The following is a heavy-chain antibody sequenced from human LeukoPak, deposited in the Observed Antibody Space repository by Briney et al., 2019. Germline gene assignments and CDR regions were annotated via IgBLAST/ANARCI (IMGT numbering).Heavy chain of an antibody. CDR3: ARASLIATLPAPLDY. J-gene: IGHJ4*02. CDR2: ISAYNGNT. D-gene: IGHD6-6*01. Sequence: ASVKVSCKASGYTFTSYGISWVRQAPGQGLEWMGWISAYNGNTNYAQKLQGRVTMTTDTSTSTAYMELRSLRSDDTAVYYCARASLIATLPAPLDYWGQGTLVTVSS. CDR1: GYTFTSYG. V-gene: IGHV1-18*01.